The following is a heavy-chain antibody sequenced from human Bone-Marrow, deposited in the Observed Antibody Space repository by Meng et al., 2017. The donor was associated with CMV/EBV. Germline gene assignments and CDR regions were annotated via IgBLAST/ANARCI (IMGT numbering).Heavy chain of an antibody. CDR1: RSSLRPGGVG. D-gene: IGHD3-22*01. Sequence: SRSSLRPGGVGVAWVRQPPGQALEWLALICWNDDTRYSPSLKRRLTITKDTSKTQVVLTMTNMDPVDTATYYCAHSQGLSGYYHFDYWGQGTLVTVSS. V-gene: IGHV2-5*01. J-gene: IGHJ4*02. CDR3: AHSQGLSGYYHFDY. CDR2: ICWNDDT.